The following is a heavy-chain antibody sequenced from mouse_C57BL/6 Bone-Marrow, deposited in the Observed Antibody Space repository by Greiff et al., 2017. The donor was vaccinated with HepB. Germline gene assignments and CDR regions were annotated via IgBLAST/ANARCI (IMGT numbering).Heavy chain of an antibody. J-gene: IGHJ1*03. D-gene: IGHD1-1*01. CDR1: GYTFTDYY. Sequence: EVQLQESGPVLVKPGASVKMSCKASGYTFTDYYMNWVKQSHGKSLEWIGVINPYNGGTSYNQKFKGKATLTVDKSSNIAYMELNSLTSEDAAVYYGARGTVVAKDWYFDVWGTGTTVTVSS. V-gene: IGHV1-19*01. CDR3: ARGTVVAKDWYFDV. CDR2: INPYNGGT.